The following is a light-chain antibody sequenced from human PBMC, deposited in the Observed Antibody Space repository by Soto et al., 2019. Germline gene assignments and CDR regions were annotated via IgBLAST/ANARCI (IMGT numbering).Light chain of an antibody. J-gene: IGKJ2*01. V-gene: IGKV3-20*01. CDR1: QSVDNRY. Sequence: ESVLTQSPGTLSLSPGERATLSCRASQSVDNRYFAWYQQKPGQAPRLLIYGISNRATGIPDRFSGSGSGTDFTLTISRLEPEDVVVYYCQQYSTLPHTFGQGTKLEVK. CDR3: QQYSTLPHT. CDR2: GIS.